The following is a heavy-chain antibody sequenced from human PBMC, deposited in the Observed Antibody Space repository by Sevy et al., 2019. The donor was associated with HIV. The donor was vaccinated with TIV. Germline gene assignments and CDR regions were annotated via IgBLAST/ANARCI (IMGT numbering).Heavy chain of an antibody. CDR2: ISSNSAYI. D-gene: IGHD1-1*01. CDR1: GFTFSSYR. V-gene: IGHV3-21*01. J-gene: IGHJ4*02. CDR3: ARAVLEISTWRSDY. Sequence: GGSLRLSCAASGFTFSSYRMTWVRQAPGKGLEWVSCISSNSAYINCADSVKGRFTISRDNAKNLLYLQMDSLRAEDTAVYYCARAVLEISTWRSDYWGQGTQVTVSS.